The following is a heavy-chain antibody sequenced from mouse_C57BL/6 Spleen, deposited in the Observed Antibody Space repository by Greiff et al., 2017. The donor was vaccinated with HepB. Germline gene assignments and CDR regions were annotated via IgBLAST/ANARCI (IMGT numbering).Heavy chain of an antibody. CDR2: IDPENGDT. Sequence: EVKLQESGAELVRPGASVKLSCTASGFNIKDDYMHWVKQRPEQGLEWIGWIDPENGDTEYASKFQGKATITADTSSNTAYLQLSSLTSEDTAVYYCTTGVTTVVPFAYWGQGTLVTVSA. J-gene: IGHJ3*01. CDR3: TTGVTTVVPFAY. V-gene: IGHV14-4*01. CDR1: GFNIKDDY. D-gene: IGHD1-1*01.